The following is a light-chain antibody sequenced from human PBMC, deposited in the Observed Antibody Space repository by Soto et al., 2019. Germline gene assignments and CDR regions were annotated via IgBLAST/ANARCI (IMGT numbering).Light chain of an antibody. J-gene: IGKJ1*01. Sequence: DIQMTQSPSSLSASVGDRVTITCRASQSISSYLNWYQQKPGKAPKLLIYAASTLQSGVPSRFSGSGSGTDFTLTISSLQPEDFATYYCHQSYSTRTFSQGTKVDIK. CDR1: QSISSY. V-gene: IGKV1-39*01. CDR3: HQSYSTRT. CDR2: AAS.